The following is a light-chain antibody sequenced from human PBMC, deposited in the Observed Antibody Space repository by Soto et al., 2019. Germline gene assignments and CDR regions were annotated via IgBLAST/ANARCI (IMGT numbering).Light chain of an antibody. Sequence: QSVLTQPPSASGTPGQRVTISCSGSSCNIGNNYVYWYQMVPGTAPNLLIYRNNQRPSGVPDRFSGSRSGTSASLAISGLRSEDEADYYCAAWDDSLSGRGVFGGGTKVTVL. CDR1: SCNIGNNY. CDR2: RNN. J-gene: IGLJ2*01. CDR3: AAWDDSLSGRGV. V-gene: IGLV1-47*01.